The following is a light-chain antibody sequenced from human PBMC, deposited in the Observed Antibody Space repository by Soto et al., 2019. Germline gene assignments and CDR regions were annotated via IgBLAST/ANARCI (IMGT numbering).Light chain of an antibody. CDR3: QHTLKWPPT. CDR1: QSVNRQ. J-gene: IGKJ1*01. Sequence: EIVMTHSPASLSVTLGERFTLXXRASQSVNRQVLWYQHRPGQAPRXVIYDTSDRAAGIPARFSGSGSATEFTLTISSLQSEDFALYYCQHTLKWPPTFGQGTKVDIK. V-gene: IGKV3-15*01. CDR2: DTS.